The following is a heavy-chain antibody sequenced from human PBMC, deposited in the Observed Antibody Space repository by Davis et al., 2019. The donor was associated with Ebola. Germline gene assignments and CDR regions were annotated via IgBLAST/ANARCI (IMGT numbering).Heavy chain of an antibody. CDR3: ARDNSPHYYDGMDV. D-gene: IGHD5-18*01. Sequence: AASVKVSCKASGYSFTSYGVSWVRQAPGQGLEWMGIINHSGGSTSYAQKFQGRVTMTRDTSTSTAYMELSSLRSEDTAVYYCARDNSPHYYDGMDVWGQGTTITVSS. CDR1: GYSFTSYG. V-gene: IGHV1-46*01. CDR2: INHSGGST. J-gene: IGHJ6*02.